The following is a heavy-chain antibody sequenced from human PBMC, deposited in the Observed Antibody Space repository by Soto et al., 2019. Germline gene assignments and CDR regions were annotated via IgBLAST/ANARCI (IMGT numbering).Heavy chain of an antibody. CDR2: IHHSETT. Sequence: SETLSLTFALHGSPITSNNRWAGVSRSPGKGLEWIGEIHHSETTNYNPSLNSRVSISVDKSKNQFSLKLNSVNAADTADYYCVRTSYYDSTGYYNLDVWGPGTTVTVS. D-gene: IGHD3-22*01. J-gene: IGHJ6*02. CDR3: VRTSYYDSTGYYNLDV. CDR1: GSPITSNNR. V-gene: IGHV4-4*02.